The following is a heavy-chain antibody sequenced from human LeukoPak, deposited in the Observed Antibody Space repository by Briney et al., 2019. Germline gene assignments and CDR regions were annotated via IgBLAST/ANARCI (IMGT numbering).Heavy chain of an antibody. J-gene: IGHJ3*02. Sequence: GGSLRLSCAASGVTFSNYGMHWVRQAPGKGLEWVTIIWYDGSNKYYADSVKGRFTISRDNSKNTLFLQMNSLRAEDTAVYYCARDKLTGNAFDIWGQGTMVTVSS. D-gene: IGHD3-10*01. V-gene: IGHV3-33*01. CDR2: IWYDGSNK. CDR3: ARDKLTGNAFDI. CDR1: GVTFSNYG.